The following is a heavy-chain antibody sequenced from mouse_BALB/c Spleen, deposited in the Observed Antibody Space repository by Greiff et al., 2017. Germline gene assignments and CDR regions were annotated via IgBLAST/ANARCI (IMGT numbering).Heavy chain of an antibody. V-gene: IGHV5-2*01. CDR2: INSDGGST. CDR3: ARQRDGYYVDD. CDR1: EYEFPSHD. J-gene: IGHJ2*01. D-gene: IGHD2-3*01. Sequence: EVKLMESGGGLVQPGESLKLSCESTEYEFPSHDMSWVRKTPEKRLELVAAINSDGGSTYYPDTMERRFIISRDNTKKTLYLQMSSLRSEDTALYYCARQRDGYYVDDWGQGTTLTVSS.